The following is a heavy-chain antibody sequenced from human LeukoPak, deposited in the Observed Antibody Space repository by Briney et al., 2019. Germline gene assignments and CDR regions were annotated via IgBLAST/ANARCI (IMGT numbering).Heavy chain of an antibody. CDR3: ARVGLGLPHYFDY. CDR2: INHSGST. CDR1: GGSFSGYY. V-gene: IGHV4-34*01. Sequence: SETLSLTCAVYGGSFSGYYWSWIRQPPGKGLEWIGEINHSGSTNYNPSLKSRVTISVDTSKNQFSLKLSSVTAADTAVYYCARVGLGLPHYFDYWGQGTLVTVSS. D-gene: IGHD2/OR15-2a*01. J-gene: IGHJ4*02.